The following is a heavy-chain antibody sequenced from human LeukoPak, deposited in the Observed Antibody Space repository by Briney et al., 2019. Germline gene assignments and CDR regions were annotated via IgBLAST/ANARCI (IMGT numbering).Heavy chain of an antibody. CDR2: IAGSGGST. CDR3: AKHVASDF. CDR1: GFTFTTYA. V-gene: IGHV3-23*01. Sequence: GGSLRLSCAAAGFTFTTYAMSWVRQAPGKGLEWVSSIAGSGGSTYYADSVKGRFTISRDSSKNTLYLQMNSLRAEDTAVYYCAKHVASDFWGQGTLVTVSS. J-gene: IGHJ4*02.